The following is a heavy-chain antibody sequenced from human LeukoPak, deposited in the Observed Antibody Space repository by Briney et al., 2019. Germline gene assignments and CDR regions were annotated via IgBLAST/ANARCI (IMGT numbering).Heavy chain of an antibody. CDR2: MNPDSGNT. CDR1: GNFVYYD. CDR3: ATQTGNHWYLDL. V-gene: IGHV1-8*01. Sequence: ASVKVSCKASGNFVYYDINWVRQATGPGLEWMGWMNPDSGNTGYAQKFQCRVTMTRNTSTNIAYMELSILRSEDTAVYFCATQTGNHWYLDLWGPGTLVTVSS. J-gene: IGHJ2*01.